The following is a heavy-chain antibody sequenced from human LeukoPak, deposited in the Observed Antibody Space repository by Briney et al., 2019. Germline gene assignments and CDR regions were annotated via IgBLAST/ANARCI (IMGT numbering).Heavy chain of an antibody. Sequence: PSETLSLTCTVSGGSISSSNYYWGWLRQPPGKGLEWIGTIHYSGTTYYKPSLNSRVTIHVDTSKNQFSLKLSSMTAADTAVYYCARIYAPQYMDVWGKGTTVTVSS. CDR1: GGSISSSNYY. V-gene: IGHV4-39*01. J-gene: IGHJ6*03. CDR2: IHYSGTT. CDR3: ARIYAPQYMDV. D-gene: IGHD3-16*01.